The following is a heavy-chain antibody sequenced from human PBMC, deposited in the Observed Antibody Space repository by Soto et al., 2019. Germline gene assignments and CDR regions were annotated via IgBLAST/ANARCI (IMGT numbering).Heavy chain of an antibody. Sequence: SETLSLTCTVSGGSISSSSYYWGWIRQPPGKGLEWIGSIYYSGSTYYNPSLKSRVTISVDTSKNQFSLKLSSVTAADTAVYYCASGAARGDSFDYWGQGTLVTVSS. V-gene: IGHV4-39*01. J-gene: IGHJ4*02. CDR1: GGSISSSSYY. CDR3: ASGAARGDSFDY. D-gene: IGHD3-10*01. CDR2: IYYSGST.